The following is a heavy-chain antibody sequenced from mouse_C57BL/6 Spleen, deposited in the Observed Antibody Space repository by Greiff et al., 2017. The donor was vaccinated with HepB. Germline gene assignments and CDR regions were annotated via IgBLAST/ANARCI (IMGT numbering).Heavy chain of an antibody. CDR3: ARDSDYRDYAMDY. CDR1: GYTFTSYW. J-gene: IGHJ4*01. V-gene: IGHV1-64*01. Sequence: VQLQQPGAELVKPGASVKLSCKASGYTFTSYWMHWVKQRPGQGLEWIGMIHPNSGSTNYNEKFKSKATLTVDKSSSTAYMQLSSLTSEDSAVYYCARDSDYRDYAMDYWGQGTSVTVSS. CDR2: IHPNSGST. D-gene: IGHD2-5*01.